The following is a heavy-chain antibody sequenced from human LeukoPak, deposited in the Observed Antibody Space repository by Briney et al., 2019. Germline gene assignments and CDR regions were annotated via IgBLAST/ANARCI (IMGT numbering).Heavy chain of an antibody. CDR3: AKDRVGSSTLDFQH. CDR1: GGSISSYY. J-gene: IGHJ1*01. D-gene: IGHD1-26*01. CDR2: IHYSGSI. Sequence: PSETLSLTCSVSGGSISSYYWSWIRQPPGKGLEWLGYIHYSGSINYNPSLKSRVTMSVDTSKNQFSLKLSSVTAADTAVYYCAKDRVGSSTLDFQHWGQGTLVSVSS. V-gene: IGHV4-59*12.